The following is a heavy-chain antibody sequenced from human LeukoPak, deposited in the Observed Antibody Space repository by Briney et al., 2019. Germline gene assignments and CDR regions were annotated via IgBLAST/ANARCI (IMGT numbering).Heavy chain of an antibody. CDR1: GGSFSGYY. Sequence: SETLSLTCAVYGGSFSGYYWSWIRQPPGKGLEWIGEINHSGSTNYNPSLKSRVTISVDTSKNQFSLKLRSVTAADTAVYYCARRTLNYYGSGSLSYWGQGTLVTVSS. J-gene: IGHJ4*02. D-gene: IGHD3-10*01. CDR2: INHSGST. V-gene: IGHV4-34*01. CDR3: ARRTLNYYGSGSLSY.